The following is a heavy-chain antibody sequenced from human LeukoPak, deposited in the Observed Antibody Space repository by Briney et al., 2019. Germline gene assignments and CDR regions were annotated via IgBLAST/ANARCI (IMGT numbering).Heavy chain of an antibody. Sequence: SETLSLTCTVSGGSISSGDYYWSWIRQPPGKGLEWIGYIYYSGSTYYNPSLKSRVTISVDTSKNQFSLKLSSVTAADTAVYYCASDHIPRFDRRGMDVWGKGTTVTVSS. CDR3: ASDHIPRFDRRGMDV. D-gene: IGHD3-16*01. V-gene: IGHV4-30-4*01. CDR2: IYYSGST. CDR1: GGSISSGDYY. J-gene: IGHJ6*04.